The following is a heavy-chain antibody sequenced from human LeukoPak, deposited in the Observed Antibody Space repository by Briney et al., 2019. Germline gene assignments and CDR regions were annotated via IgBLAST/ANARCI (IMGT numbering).Heavy chain of an antibody. CDR3: ARAKSDIVVVPADYYYYGMDV. V-gene: IGHV3-53*04. Sequence: PGGSLRLSCAASGFTVSSNYMSWVRQAPGKGLEWVSVIYSGGSTYYADSVKGRFTISRHNSKNTLYLQMNSLRAEDTAVCYCARAKSDIVVVPADYYYYGMDVWGQGTTVTVSS. CDR1: GFTVSSNY. CDR2: IYSGGST. D-gene: IGHD2-2*01. J-gene: IGHJ6*02.